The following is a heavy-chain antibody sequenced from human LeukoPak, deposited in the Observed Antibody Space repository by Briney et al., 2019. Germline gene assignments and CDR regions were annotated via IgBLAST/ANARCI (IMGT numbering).Heavy chain of an antibody. D-gene: IGHD6-13*01. J-gene: IGHJ2*01. CDR1: GFTFSSYG. CDR3: ARGDGSSPRRYFDL. V-gene: IGHV3-30*02. Sequence: GGSLRLPCAASGFTFSSYGMHWVRQAPGKGLEWVAFMRYDGSNEYYADSVKGRFTISRDNSKNSLYLQMNSLRAEDTAVYYCARGDGSSPRRYFDLWGRGTLVTVSS. CDR2: MRYDGSNE.